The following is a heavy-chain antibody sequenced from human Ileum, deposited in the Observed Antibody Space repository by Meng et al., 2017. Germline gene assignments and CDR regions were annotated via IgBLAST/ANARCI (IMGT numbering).Heavy chain of an antibody. CDR1: GGTFSSYA. V-gene: IGHV1-69*06. D-gene: IGHD2-2*01. J-gene: IGHJ6*02. CDR2: IIPIFGTA. CDR3: ASGDIVVVPAAIGLSVGTSGYYYGMDV. Sequence: SVKVSCKASGGTFSSYAISWVRQAPGQGLEWMGGIIPIFGTANYAQKFQGRVTITADKSTSTAYMELSSLRSEDTAVYYCASGDIVVVPAAIGLSVGTSGYYYGMDVWGQGTTVTVSS.